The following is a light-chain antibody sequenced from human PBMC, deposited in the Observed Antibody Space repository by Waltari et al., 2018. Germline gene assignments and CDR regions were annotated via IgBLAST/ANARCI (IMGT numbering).Light chain of an antibody. CDR2: TNS. J-gene: IGLJ2*01. CDR1: SSNSGSNY. V-gene: IGLV1-47*01. CDR3: AAWDDRLTVVV. Sequence: QSVLTQPPSASGPTGQRVTISCSGSSSNSGSNYVYWYQQLPVTAPKLLIYTNSERPSGVPDRFSGSKSGTSASLAISGLRSEDEGDYFCAAWDDRLTVVVFGGGTKLTVL.